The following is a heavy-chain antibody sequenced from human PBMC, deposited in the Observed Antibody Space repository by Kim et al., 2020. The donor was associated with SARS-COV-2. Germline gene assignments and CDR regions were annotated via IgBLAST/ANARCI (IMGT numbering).Heavy chain of an antibody. CDR3: AREIWFRDPDAFDI. Sequence: APGKARFTISRDNSKNTLSLQMTSLRAEDTAVYYCAREIWFRDPDAFDIWGQGTMVTVSS. D-gene: IGHD3-10*01. J-gene: IGHJ3*02. V-gene: IGHV3-23*01.